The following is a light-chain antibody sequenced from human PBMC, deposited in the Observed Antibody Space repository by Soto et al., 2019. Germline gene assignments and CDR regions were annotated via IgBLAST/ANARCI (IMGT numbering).Light chain of an antibody. Sequence: QSALTQPPSASGSPGQSVTISCTGTSSNVGRYDFVSWYQQYPGKAPKLVIYEVNKRPSGVPDRFSGSKSGNTASLTVSGLQSEDEADYYCSSYSGSDNVFGTGGKLTVL. CDR1: SSNVGRYDF. CDR2: EVN. CDR3: SSYSGSDNV. J-gene: IGLJ1*01. V-gene: IGLV2-8*01.